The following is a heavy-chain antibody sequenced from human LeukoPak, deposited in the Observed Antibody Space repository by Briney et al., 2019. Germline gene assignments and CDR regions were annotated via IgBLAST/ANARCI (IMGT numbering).Heavy chain of an antibody. CDR3: ARAPYYDSSGYYYGAHYFDY. D-gene: IGHD3-22*01. V-gene: IGHV3-21*01. J-gene: IGHJ4*02. CDR1: GFTVSSNY. CDR2: ISSSSSYI. Sequence: GGSLRLSCAASGFTVSSNYMSWVRQAPGKGLEWVSSISSSSSYIYYADSVKGRFTISRDSAKNSLYLQMNSLRDEDTAVYYCARAPYYDSSGYYYGAHYFDYWGQGTLVTVSS.